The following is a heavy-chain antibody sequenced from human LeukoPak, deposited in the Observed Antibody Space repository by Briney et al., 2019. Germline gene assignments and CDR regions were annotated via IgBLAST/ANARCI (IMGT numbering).Heavy chain of an antibody. CDR2: ISGSGGST. V-gene: IGHV3-23*01. D-gene: IGHD6-19*01. CDR3: AMAVAGKRHAFDY. Sequence: PGGSLRLSCAASGFTFSSYAMSWVRQAPGKGLEWVSAISGSGGSTYYADSVEGRFTISRDNSKNTLYLQMNSLRAEDTAVYYCAMAVAGKRHAFDYWGQGTLVTVSS. CDR1: GFTFSSYA. J-gene: IGHJ4*02.